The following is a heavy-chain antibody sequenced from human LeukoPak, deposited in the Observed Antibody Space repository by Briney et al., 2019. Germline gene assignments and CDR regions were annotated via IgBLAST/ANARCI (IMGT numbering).Heavy chain of an antibody. CDR1: GFTFSSYW. D-gene: IGHD6-13*01. Sequence: GGSLRLSCAASGFTFSSYWMSWVRQAPGKGLEWVANIKQDGSEKYYVDSVKGRFTISRDNAKNSLYLQMNSLRAEDTAVYNCARENMAYSSSWYTVPDYWGQGTLVTVSS. J-gene: IGHJ4*02. V-gene: IGHV3-7*01. CDR3: ARENMAYSSSWYTVPDY. CDR2: IKQDGSEK.